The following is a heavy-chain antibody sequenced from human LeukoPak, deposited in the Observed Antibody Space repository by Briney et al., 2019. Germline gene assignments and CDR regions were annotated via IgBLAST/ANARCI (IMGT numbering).Heavy chain of an antibody. CDR2: INHSGST. V-gene: IGHV4-34*01. Sequence: PSETLSLTCAVYGGSFSGYYWSWIRQPPGKGLEWIGEINHSGSTYYNPSLKSRVTISVDTSKNQFSLKLSSVTAADTAVYYCAMVRGVTKKPVDYWGQGTLVTVSS. J-gene: IGHJ4*02. CDR3: AMVRGVTKKPVDY. CDR1: GGSFSGYY. D-gene: IGHD3-10*01.